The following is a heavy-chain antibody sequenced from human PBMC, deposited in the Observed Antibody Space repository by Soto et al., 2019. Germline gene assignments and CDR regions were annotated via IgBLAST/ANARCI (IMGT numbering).Heavy chain of an antibody. CDR1: GFTFSNAW. Sequence: GGSLRLSCAASGFTFSNAWMSWVRQAPENGLEWVGRIKSKTNGGTTDYAAPVIGRFTISRDDSKNTLYLQMNSLKTEDTAVYYCTTDDPINRSLGQGNLGTGSS. J-gene: IGHJ5*02. CDR3: TTDDPINRS. CDR2: IKSKTNGGTT. V-gene: IGHV3-15*01.